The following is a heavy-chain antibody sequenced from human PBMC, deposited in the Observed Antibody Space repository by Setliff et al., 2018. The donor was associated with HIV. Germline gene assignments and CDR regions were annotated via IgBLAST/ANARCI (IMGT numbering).Heavy chain of an antibody. CDR3: ARDKAGFDT. CDR2: IIPIFGTA. V-gene: IGHV1-69*06. Sequence: GASVKVSCKASGGSSYAISWVRQAPGQGLEWMGGIIPIFGTANCAQKFQGRVTMTRDTSISTAYMELSSLTSEDTAVYYCARDKAGFDTWGQGTLVTVSS. J-gene: IGHJ5*02. CDR1: GGSSYA.